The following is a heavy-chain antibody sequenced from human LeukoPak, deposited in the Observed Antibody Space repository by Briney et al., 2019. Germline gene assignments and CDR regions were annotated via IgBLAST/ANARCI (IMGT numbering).Heavy chain of an antibody. CDR2: ISSSSSSI. Sequence: PGGSLRLSCAASGFTFRSYNFHWVRQAPGKGLEWVSFISSSSSSIHYADSVKGRFTISRDNAKNSLYLQVNSLRAEDTAVYYCARDQGSGWWAYWGQGTLVTVSS. V-gene: IGHV3-21*01. CDR1: GFTFRSYN. D-gene: IGHD6-19*01. CDR3: ARDQGSGWWAY. J-gene: IGHJ4*02.